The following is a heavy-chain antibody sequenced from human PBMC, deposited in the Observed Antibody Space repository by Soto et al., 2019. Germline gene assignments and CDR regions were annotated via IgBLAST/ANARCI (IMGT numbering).Heavy chain of an antibody. J-gene: IGHJ4*02. CDR2: FSAGGDSK. CDR1: GFTFSIYA. CDR3: ARGSADSYPGSRIFDF. V-gene: IGHV3-23*01. D-gene: IGHD3-10*01. Sequence: QPGGSLRLSCAASGFTFSIYAMSWVRQPPGKGLEWVSVFSAGGDSKYYADSVKGRFTISREDSKNTLYLQMNSLRAEDSAVYYCARGSADSYPGSRIFDFWGGGTLVTV.